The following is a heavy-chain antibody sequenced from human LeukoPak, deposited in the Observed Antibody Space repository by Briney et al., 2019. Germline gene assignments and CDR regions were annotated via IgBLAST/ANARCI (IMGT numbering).Heavy chain of an antibody. CDR1: GFTFSSYS. V-gene: IGHV3-21*01. CDR3: ARDLELDYFDY. D-gene: IGHD1-26*01. CDR2: ISSSSSYI. J-gene: IGHJ4*02. Sequence: PGGSLRLSCAASGFTFSSYSMNWVRQAPGKGLEWVSSISSSSSYIYYADSVKGRFTISRDNAKNSLYLQRNSLRAEDTAVYYCARDLELDYFDYWGQGTLVTVSS.